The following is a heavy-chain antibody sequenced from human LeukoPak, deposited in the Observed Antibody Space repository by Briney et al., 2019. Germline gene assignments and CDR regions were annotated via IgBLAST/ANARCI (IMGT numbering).Heavy chain of an antibody. J-gene: IGHJ6*04. V-gene: IGHV3-48*03. CDR3: AELGITMIGGV. Sequence: GGSLRLSCAASGFTFSSYEMNWVRQAPGKVLEWVSYISSSGSAIYYADSVRGRFTISRDNAKNSLYLQMNSLRAEDTAVYYCAELGITMIGGVWGKGTTVTISS. D-gene: IGHD3-10*02. CDR2: ISSSGSAI. CDR1: GFTFSSYE.